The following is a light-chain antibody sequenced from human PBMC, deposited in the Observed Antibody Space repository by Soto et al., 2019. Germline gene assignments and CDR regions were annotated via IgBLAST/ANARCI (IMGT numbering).Light chain of an antibody. Sequence: QSVLTQPPSVSGAPGQRVTISCTGSSSKIGAGYDVHWYQQLPGTAPKLLIYGNSNRPAGVPDRFSGSKSGTSSSLAITVRKAEDEADYYCQSYDSSLSGWVFGGGTKLTVL. CDR2: GNS. CDR3: QSYDSSLSGWV. V-gene: IGLV1-40*01. J-gene: IGLJ3*02. CDR1: SSKIGAGYD.